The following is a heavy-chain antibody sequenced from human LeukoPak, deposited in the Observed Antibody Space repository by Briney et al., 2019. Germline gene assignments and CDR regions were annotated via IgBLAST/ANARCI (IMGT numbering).Heavy chain of an antibody. V-gene: IGHV3-11*04. CDR2: ISSGGSII. CDR3: ARDAGNSFDQ. J-gene: IGHJ4*02. CDR1: GFTFSDYY. Sequence: GGSLRLSCAASGFTFSDYYMSWIRQAPGKGLEWVSYISSGGSIIYYADSVKGRFTMSRDNAKNSVYLQMNSLRAEDTAVYYCARDAGNSFDQWGQGTLVTVSS. D-gene: IGHD2/OR15-2a*01.